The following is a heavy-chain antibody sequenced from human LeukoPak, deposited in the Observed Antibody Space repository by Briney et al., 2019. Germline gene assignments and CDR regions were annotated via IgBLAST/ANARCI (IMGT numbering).Heavy chain of an antibody. Sequence: PGGPLRLSCAASGFTVSSNYMSWVRQAPGKGLEWVSVIYSGGSTYYADSVKGRFTISRDNSKNTLYLQMNSLRAEDTAVYYCARPGYDFFGMDVWGQGTTVTVSS. D-gene: IGHD3-3*01. CDR1: GFTVSSNY. J-gene: IGHJ6*02. CDR2: IYSGGST. CDR3: ARPGYDFFGMDV. V-gene: IGHV3-66*04.